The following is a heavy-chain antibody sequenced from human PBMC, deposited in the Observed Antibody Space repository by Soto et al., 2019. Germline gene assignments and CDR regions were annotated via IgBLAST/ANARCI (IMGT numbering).Heavy chain of an antibody. Sequence: GPSVKVSCKASGYTFTSYDINWVRQATGQGLEWMGWMNPNSGNTGYAQKFQGRVTMTRNTSISTAYMELSSLRPEDTAVYYCARGRGGYYNFVYYYYGMDVWGQGTTVTVSS. CDR1: GYTFTSYD. CDR2: MNPNSGNT. V-gene: IGHV1-8*01. D-gene: IGHD3-3*01. CDR3: ARGRGGYYNFVYYYYGMDV. J-gene: IGHJ6*02.